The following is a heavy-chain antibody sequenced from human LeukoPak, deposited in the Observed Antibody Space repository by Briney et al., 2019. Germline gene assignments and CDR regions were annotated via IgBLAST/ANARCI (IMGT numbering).Heavy chain of an antibody. V-gene: IGHV3-21*01. Sequence: GGSLRLSCAASGFTFSSYWMSWVRQAPGKGLEWVSSISSSSSYIYYADSVKGRFTISRDNAKNSLYLQMNSLRAEDTAVYYCARASAAGTNFDYWGQGTLVTVSS. CDR2: ISSSSSYI. CDR1: GFTFSSYW. CDR3: ARASAAGTNFDY. J-gene: IGHJ4*02. D-gene: IGHD6-13*01.